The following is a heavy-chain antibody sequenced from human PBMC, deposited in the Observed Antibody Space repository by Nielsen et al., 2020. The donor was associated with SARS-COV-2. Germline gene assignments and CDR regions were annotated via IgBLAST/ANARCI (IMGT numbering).Heavy chain of an antibody. J-gene: IGHJ4*02. D-gene: IGHD6-19*01. CDR2: IYYSGST. CDR3: ARGPDSSGWFFDY. Sequence: SETLSLTCTVSGGSISSYYWSWIRQPPGKGLEWIGYIYYSGSTNYNPSLKSRVTISVDTSKNQFSLKLSSVTAADTAVYYCARGPDSSGWFFDYWGQGTLVTVSS. CDR1: GGSISSYY. V-gene: IGHV4-59*12.